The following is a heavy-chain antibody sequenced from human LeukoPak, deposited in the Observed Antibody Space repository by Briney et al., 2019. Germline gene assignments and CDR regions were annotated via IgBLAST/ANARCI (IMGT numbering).Heavy chain of an antibody. V-gene: IGHV1-2*02. Sequence: ASVKVSCKASGYTFTAYSIHWVRQAPGQGLEWMGLINPNNGGTNYPQSFQGRVTMTRDTSISTAYMEVNRLTSDDTAVYYCARVWDTSGYPVDYWGQGTLVTVSS. J-gene: IGHJ4*02. D-gene: IGHD3-22*01. CDR2: INPNNGGT. CDR3: ARVWDTSGYPVDY. CDR1: GYTFTAYS.